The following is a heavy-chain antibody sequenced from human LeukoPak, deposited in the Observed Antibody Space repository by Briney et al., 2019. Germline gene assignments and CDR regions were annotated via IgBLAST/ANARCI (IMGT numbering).Heavy chain of an antibody. CDR1: RFSFTDAW. CDR3: TTIGIWFGGVFGFDY. Sequence: GGSLRLSCVVSRFSFTDAWMSWVRQAPGKGLEWVGRIKSKTDGGTTDYAAPVKGRFTISRDDSKNTLHLQMNSLKTEDTAVYYCTTIGIWFGGVFGFDYWGQGTLVTVSS. D-gene: IGHD3-10*01. CDR2: IKSKTDGGTT. J-gene: IGHJ4*02. V-gene: IGHV3-15*01.